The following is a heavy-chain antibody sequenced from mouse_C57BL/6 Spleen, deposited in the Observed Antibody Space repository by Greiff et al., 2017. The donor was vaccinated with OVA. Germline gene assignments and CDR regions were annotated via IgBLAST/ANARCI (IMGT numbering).Heavy chain of an antibody. J-gene: IGHJ4*01. V-gene: IGHV5-16*01. D-gene: IGHD3-2*02. Sequence: DVKLVESEGGLVQPGRSMKLSCTASGFTFSDYYMAWVRQVPEKGLEWVANINYDGSSTYYLDSLKSRFIISRDNAKNILYLQMSSLKSEDTATYYCARDGGSGYYAMDYWGQGTSVTVSS. CDR2: INYDGSST. CDR3: ARDGGSGYYAMDY. CDR1: GFTFSDYY.